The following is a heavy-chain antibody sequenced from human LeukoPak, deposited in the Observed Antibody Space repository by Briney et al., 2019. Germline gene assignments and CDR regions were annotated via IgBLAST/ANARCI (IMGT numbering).Heavy chain of an antibody. CDR2: IYYSGST. V-gene: IGHV4-39*07. CDR1: GGSISSSSYY. D-gene: IGHD3-22*01. CDR3: ARAVLYDSSVHFDY. Sequence: PSETLSLTCTVSGGSISSSSYYWGWIRQPPGKGLEWIGSIYYSGSTYYNPSLKSRVTISVDTSKNQFSLKLSSVTAADTAVYYCARAVLYDSSVHFDYWGQGTLVTVSS. J-gene: IGHJ4*02.